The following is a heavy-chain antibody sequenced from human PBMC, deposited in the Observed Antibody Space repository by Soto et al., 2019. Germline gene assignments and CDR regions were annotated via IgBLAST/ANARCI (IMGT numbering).Heavy chain of an antibody. V-gene: IGHV3-30-3*01. D-gene: IGHD1-26*01. CDR1: GFTFSSYA. Sequence: QVQLVESGGGVVQPGRSLRLSCAASGFTFSSYAMHWVRQAPGKGLEWVAVISYDGSNKYYADSVKGRFTISRDNSKNTLDLQMNSLRAEDTAVYYCARAPRVGATPFDYWGQGTLVTVSS. CDR2: ISYDGSNK. CDR3: ARAPRVGATPFDY. J-gene: IGHJ4*02.